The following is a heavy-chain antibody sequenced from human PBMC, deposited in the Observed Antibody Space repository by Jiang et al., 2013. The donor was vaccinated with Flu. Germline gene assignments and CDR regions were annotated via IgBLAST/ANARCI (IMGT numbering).Heavy chain of an antibody. CDR2: ISYDGSNK. V-gene: IGHV3-30*03. CDR3: FMGMDYYYYYGMD. Sequence: VQLLESGGGVVQPGRSLRLSCAASGFTFSSFGMHWVRQAPGKGLEWVAVISYDGSNKYYADSVKGRFTISRDNSKNTLYLQMNSLRGEDTAVYYCFMGMDYYYYYGMD. CDR1: GFTFSSFG. D-gene: IGHD7-27*01. J-gene: IGHJ6*01.